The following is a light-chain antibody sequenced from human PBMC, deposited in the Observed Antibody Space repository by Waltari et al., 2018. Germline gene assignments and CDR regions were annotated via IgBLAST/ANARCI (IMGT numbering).Light chain of an antibody. CDR2: MSD. CDR1: SSNIGSNS. J-gene: IGLJ1*01. CDR3: AAWDDSLSGFYV. V-gene: IGLV1-47*01. Sequence: QSVLTQPPSASGNPGQSVTISCSGRSSNIGSNSVYWYQHLPGTAPKLLIYMSDQRPAGVPDRFFGSKSGTSASLAIIGLRSEDEADYYCAAWDDSLSGFYVFGTGTKVTVL.